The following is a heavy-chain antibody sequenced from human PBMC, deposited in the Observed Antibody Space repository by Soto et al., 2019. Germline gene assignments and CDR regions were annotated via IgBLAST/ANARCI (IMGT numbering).Heavy chain of an antibody. V-gene: IGHV3-23*01. J-gene: IGHJ4*02. Sequence: GGSLRLSCAASGFTFSSYAMSLVRQAPGKGLECVSAISGSGGSTYYADSVKGRFTISRDNSKNTLYLQMNSLRAEDTAVYYCANFQGSARVFDYWGQGTLVTVSS. D-gene: IGHD6-13*01. CDR2: ISGSGGST. CDR1: GFTFSSYA. CDR3: ANFQGSARVFDY.